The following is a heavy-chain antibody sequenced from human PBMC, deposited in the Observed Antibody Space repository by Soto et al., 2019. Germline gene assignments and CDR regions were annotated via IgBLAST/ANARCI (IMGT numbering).Heavy chain of an antibody. D-gene: IGHD5-18*01. CDR1: GYTFTSYA. V-gene: IGHV1-3*01. CDR2: INAGNGNT. CDR3: ARVRGYSYGMKSFYYYYYGMDV. J-gene: IGHJ6*02. Sequence: ASVTVSCQASGYTFTSYAMHWVRQAPGQRLEWMGWINAGNGNTKYSQKFQGRVTITRDTSASTAYMELSSLRSEDTAVYYCARVRGYSYGMKSFYYYYYGMDVWGQGTTVTVSS.